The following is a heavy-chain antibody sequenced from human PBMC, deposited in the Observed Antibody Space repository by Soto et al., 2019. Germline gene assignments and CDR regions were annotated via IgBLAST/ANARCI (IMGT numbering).Heavy chain of an antibody. CDR1: GYTFTSYG. CDR2: ISAYNGNT. CDR3: ARDGPTTVTTYALDY. D-gene: IGHD4-17*01. Sequence: ASVKVSCKASGYTFTSYGISWVRQAPGQGLEWMGWISAYNGNTNYAQKLQGRVTMTTDTSTSTAYMELRSLRSDDTAVYYCARDGPTTVTTYALDYWGQGTLVTVSS. V-gene: IGHV1-18*01. J-gene: IGHJ4*02.